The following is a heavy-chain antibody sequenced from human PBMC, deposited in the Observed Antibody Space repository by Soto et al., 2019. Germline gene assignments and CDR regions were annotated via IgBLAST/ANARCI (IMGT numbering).Heavy chain of an antibody. Sequence: PGGSLRLSCAASGFTFDTFWMSWVRQSPGKGLEWVANIKHDGSATYYVDSVKGRFTISRDNAKNSLFLQMNTLRTEDTAVYYRARDFATHCSGSTCYPYAYWGQGALVTVSS. CDR3: ARDFATHCSGSTCYPYAY. J-gene: IGHJ4*02. CDR1: GFTFDTFW. D-gene: IGHD2-15*01. V-gene: IGHV3-7*03. CDR2: IKHDGSAT.